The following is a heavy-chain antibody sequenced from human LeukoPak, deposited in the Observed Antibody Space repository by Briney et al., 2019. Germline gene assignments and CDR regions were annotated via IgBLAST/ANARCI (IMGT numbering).Heavy chain of an antibody. CDR2: IYHSGST. CDR1: GYSISSGYY. J-gene: IGHJ4*02. V-gene: IGHV4-38-2*02. D-gene: IGHD1-7*01. CDR3: ARSMGVTRTGTTGVMDY. Sequence: SETLSLTCTVSGYSISSGYYWGWIRQPPGKGLEWIGSIYHSGSTYYNPSLKSRVTISVDTSKNPFSLKLSSVTAADTAVYYCARSMGVTRTGTTGVMDYWGQGTLVTVSS.